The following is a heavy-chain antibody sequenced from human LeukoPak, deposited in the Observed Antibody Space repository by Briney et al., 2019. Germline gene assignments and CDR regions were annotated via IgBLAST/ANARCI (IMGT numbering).Heavy chain of an antibody. J-gene: IGHJ4*02. CDR2: IWYDGSNK. Sequence: GRSLRLSCAASGFNFSSYGMHWVRQAPGKGLEWVAVIWYDGSNKYYADSVKGRFTISRDNSKNTLYLQMNSLRAEDTAVYYCARDHSSGWYSDYFDYWGQGTLVTVSS. V-gene: IGHV3-33*01. D-gene: IGHD6-19*01. CDR1: GFNFSSYG. CDR3: ARDHSSGWYSDYFDY.